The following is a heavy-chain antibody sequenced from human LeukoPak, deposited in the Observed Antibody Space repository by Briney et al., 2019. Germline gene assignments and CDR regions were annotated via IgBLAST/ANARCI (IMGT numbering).Heavy chain of an antibody. CDR1: GCTFSSDA. CDR2: ISGSGGST. CDR3: ARGRCSGTSCYFDY. D-gene: IGHD2-2*01. J-gene: IGHJ4*02. Sequence: GGSLTLSCAASGCTFSSDAMSWVRQPPGKGLELVSAISGSGGSTYYADSVKGRFTISRDNSKNTPYMQMKSLRDEDTAVYYCARGRCSGTSCYFDYCGQGTLVTV. V-gene: IGHV3-23*01.